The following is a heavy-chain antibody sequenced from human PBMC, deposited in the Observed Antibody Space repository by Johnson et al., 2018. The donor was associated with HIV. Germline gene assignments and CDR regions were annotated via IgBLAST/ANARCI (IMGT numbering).Heavy chain of an antibody. CDR3: WGYSTSSNTAFDI. CDR2: ISNDGSNK. CDR1: GFTFSRYA. V-gene: IGHV3-30-3*01. Sequence: VQLVESGGGVVQPGRSLRLSCAASGFTFSRYAMHWVRQAPGKGLEWVAVISNDGSNKYYADSVKGRFTISRDNSKNTLYLQMNSLRAEDTAVYYCWGYSTSSNTAFDIWGQGTMVTVSS. D-gene: IGHD6-6*01. J-gene: IGHJ3*02.